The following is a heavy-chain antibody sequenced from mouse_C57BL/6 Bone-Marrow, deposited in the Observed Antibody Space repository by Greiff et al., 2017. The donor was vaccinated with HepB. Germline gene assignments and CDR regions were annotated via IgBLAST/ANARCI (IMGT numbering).Heavy chain of an antibody. CDR3: ARAPITTVVAPYAMDY. Sequence: VQRVESGAELVKPGASVKISCKASGYAFSSYWMNWVKQRPGKGLEWIGQIYPGDGDTNYNGKFKGKATLTADKSSSTAYMQLSSLTSEDSAVYFCARAPITTVVAPYAMDYWGQGTSVTVSS. CDR2: IYPGDGDT. V-gene: IGHV1-80*01. CDR1: GYAFSSYW. D-gene: IGHD1-1*01. J-gene: IGHJ4*01.